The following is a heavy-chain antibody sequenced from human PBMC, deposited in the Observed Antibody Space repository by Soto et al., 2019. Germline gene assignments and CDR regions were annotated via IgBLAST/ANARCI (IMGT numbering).Heavy chain of an antibody. CDR1: SGSISSDNW. J-gene: IGHJ3*02. D-gene: IGHD3-16*01. V-gene: IGHV4-4*02. Sequence: QVQLQESGPGLVKPSGTLSLTCTVTSGSISSDNWWSWVRQTPGKGLEWIGEIYYGGSTNYNPSLMNRVTISIDTSRNQFSLRLRSVTAADTAVYYCAGEVGSITVRGPFESWGQGTLVTVSA. CDR3: AGEVGSITVRGPFES. CDR2: IYYGGST.